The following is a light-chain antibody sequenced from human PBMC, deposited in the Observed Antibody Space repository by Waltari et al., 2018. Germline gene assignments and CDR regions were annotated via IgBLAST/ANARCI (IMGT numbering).Light chain of an antibody. CDR1: STQVVGLNR. V-gene: IGLV2-14*03. CDR2: DVT. CDR3: SSYSGRITHV. Sequence: QSALTQPASVSGSPGPSITLPCPRPSTQVVGLNRVRRYQQYPAKAPRLLIFDVTRVPSGVSNRFSGSKSGNTASLTISGLQPEDEAAYYGSSYSGRITHVFGTGTQLTVL. J-gene: IGLJ1*01.